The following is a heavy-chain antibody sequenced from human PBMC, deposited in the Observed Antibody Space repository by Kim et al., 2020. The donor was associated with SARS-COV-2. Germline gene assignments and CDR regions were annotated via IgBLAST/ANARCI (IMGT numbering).Heavy chain of an antibody. D-gene: IGHD6-13*01. CDR1: GFTFSGYA. J-gene: IGHJ4*02. Sequence: GGSLRLSCAASGFTFSGYAMSWVRQAPGKGLECVSTIHNSGGGTYYADSVKGRFTISRDNSKNTLYLQMNSLRAEDTAIYYCAKWRGGYTSIYHVDYWGQGTLVTVSS. CDR3: AKWRGGYTSIYHVDY. CDR2: IHNSGGGT. V-gene: IGHV3-23*01.